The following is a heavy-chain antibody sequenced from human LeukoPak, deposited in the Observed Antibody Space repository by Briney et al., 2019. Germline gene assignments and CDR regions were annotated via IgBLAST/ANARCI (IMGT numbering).Heavy chain of an antibody. D-gene: IGHD6-6*01. CDR2: ISGSGGST. Sequence: PGGSLRLSCAASGFTFSSYAMSWVRQAPGKGLEWVSAISGSGGSTYYADSVKGRFTISRDNSKNTLYLQMNSLRAEDTAVYYCAKVSGLAARSKRNTLNWFDPWGQGTLATVSS. V-gene: IGHV3-23*01. CDR3: AKVSGLAARSKRNTLNWFDP. CDR1: GFTFSSYA. J-gene: IGHJ5*02.